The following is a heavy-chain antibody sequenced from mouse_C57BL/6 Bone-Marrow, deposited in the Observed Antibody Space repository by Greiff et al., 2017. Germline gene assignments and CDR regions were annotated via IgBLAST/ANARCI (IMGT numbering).Heavy chain of an antibody. V-gene: IGHV5-4*01. CDR1: GFTFSSYA. CDR2: ISDGGSYT. J-gene: IGHJ2*01. CDR3: ARENDYGSSFYCDY. Sequence: EVKVVESGGGLVKPGGSLKLSCAASGFTFSSYAMSWVRQTPEKRLEWVATISDGGSYTYYPDNVKGRFTISRDNAKNNLYLQMSHLKSEDKAMYYCARENDYGSSFYCDYWGQGTTLTVSA. D-gene: IGHD1-1*01.